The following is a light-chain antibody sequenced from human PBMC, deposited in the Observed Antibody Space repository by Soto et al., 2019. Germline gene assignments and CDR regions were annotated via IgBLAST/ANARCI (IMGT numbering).Light chain of an antibody. J-gene: IGLJ1*01. CDR1: SSDVGSYNR. Sequence: SVLTQPPSVSGSPGQSVAVSCTGTSSDVGSYNRVSWYQQPPGTAPKLIIYEVNNRPSGVPDRFSGSKSGNTASLTISGLQAEDEADYYCSSFTTSTTYVFGTGTKVTGL. CDR2: EVN. CDR3: SSFTTSTTYV. V-gene: IGLV2-18*02.